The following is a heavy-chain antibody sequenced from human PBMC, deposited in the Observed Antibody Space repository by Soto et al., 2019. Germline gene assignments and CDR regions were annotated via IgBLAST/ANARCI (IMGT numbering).Heavy chain of an antibody. CDR3: AHGSCTSADCYPNPYLDY. CDR1: GFSLSTSAEG. CDR2: IYWEGDE. Sequence: QITLKESGPTLVKPTQTLTLTCTFSGFSLSTSAEGVGWIRQPPGKALEWLALIYWEGDERYSPSLKSRLTITKDTSKNQVVLTMTNMDPADTATYSCAHGSCTSADCYPNPYLDYWGQGILVTVSS. V-gene: IGHV2-5*02. D-gene: IGHD2-2*01. J-gene: IGHJ4*02.